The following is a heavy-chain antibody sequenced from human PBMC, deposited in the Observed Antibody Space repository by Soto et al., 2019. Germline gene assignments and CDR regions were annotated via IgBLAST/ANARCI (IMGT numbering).Heavy chain of an antibody. V-gene: IGHV3-74*01. CDR2: ISPDGSAT. CDR3: TRDSYRPGGSGTYYYYGMDV. J-gene: IGHJ6*02. CDR1: EFTFSKYW. Sequence: EVQLVESGGGLVQPGGSLRLSCAVSEFTFSKYWMHWVRQAPGTGLMWVSRISPDGSATAYADSVRGRFTISRDNAKNTLFLQMNSLRVEDTAMYYCTRDSYRPGGSGTYYYYGMDVWGQGTTVTVSS. D-gene: IGHD3-10*01.